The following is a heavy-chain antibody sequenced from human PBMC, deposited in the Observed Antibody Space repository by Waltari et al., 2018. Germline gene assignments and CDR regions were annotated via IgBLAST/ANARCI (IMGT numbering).Heavy chain of an antibody. D-gene: IGHD2-15*01. V-gene: IGHV3-74*03. J-gene: IGHJ3*01. CDR1: CFPFSRSW. CDR3: ARAGLLGAFDV. CDR2: INNDGSST. Sequence: EVQPVESGGGLVHPGGSLRLSWSASCFPFSRSWIHWVRQFPGKGLMLVSRINNDGSSTVYADSVKGPFTISRDDAKNTVSLQMNNLSAEDTALYYCARAGLLGAFDVWGQGTMVTVSS.